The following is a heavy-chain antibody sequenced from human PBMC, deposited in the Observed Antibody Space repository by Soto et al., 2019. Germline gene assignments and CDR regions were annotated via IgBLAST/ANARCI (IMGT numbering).Heavy chain of an antibody. V-gene: IGHV1-46*01. Sequence: QVQLVQSGAEMKQPGASVKLSCQASGYIFIHCFMHWVRQAPGQGLEWMGGINPISGTTTYAQKFQGRFTVTRDTSTSTVYMELSSLGSGDTAMYYCARSLGETTSRFDYWGQGSLVTVSA. CDR3: ARSLGETTSRFDY. J-gene: IGHJ4*02. CDR1: GYIFIHCF. D-gene: IGHD1-26*01. CDR2: INPISGTT.